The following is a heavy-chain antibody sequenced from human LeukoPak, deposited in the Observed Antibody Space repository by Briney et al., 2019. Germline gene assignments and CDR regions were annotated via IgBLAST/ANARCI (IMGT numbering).Heavy chain of an antibody. CDR2: ISSSSSYI. CDR3: ARGRYSSGWQPFDY. CDR1: GFTFSSYS. Sequence: PGGSLRLSCAASGFTFSSYSMNWVRQAPGKGLEWVSSISSSSSYIYYADSVKGRFTISRDNAKNSLYLQMNSLRAEDTAVYYCARGRYSSGWQPFDYWGQGTLVTVSS. V-gene: IGHV3-21*01. D-gene: IGHD6-19*01. J-gene: IGHJ4*02.